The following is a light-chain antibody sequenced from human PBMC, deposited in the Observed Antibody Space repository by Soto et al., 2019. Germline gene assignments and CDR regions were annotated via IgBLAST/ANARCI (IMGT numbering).Light chain of an antibody. CDR3: AAWDDSLNVV. CDR2: SNN. CDR1: SSNIGRNP. J-gene: IGLJ2*01. Sequence: QSVLTQPPSASGTPGQRVTISCSGSSSNIGRNPVNWYQQLPGTAPKLLMYSNNQRPSGVPDRFSGSKSGTSASLAISGLQSEDEADYYCAAWDDSLNVVFGGGTKLTVL. V-gene: IGLV1-44*01.